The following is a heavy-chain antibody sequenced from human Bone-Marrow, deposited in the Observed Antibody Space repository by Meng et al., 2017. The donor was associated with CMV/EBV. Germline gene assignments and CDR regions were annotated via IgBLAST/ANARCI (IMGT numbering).Heavy chain of an antibody. CDR2: ISPIFGTA. CDR1: GGTCSSYA. V-gene: IGHV1-69*05. D-gene: IGHD1-1*01. Sequence: CKASGGTCSSYAISWVRQAPGQGLEWMGGISPIFGTANYAQKFQGRVTITTDESTSTAYMELTSLRSEDTAVYYCARSRSTGTYFDYWGQGTLVTVSS. CDR3: ARSRSTGTYFDY. J-gene: IGHJ4*02.